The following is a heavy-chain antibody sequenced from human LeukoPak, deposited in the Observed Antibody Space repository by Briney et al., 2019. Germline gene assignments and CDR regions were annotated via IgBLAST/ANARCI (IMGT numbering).Heavy chain of an antibody. CDR2: INPNSGGT. Sequence: ASVKVSCRASGYTFTGYYMHWVRQAPGQGLEWMGWINPNSGGTNYAQKFQGRVTMTRDTSISTAYMELSRLRSDDTAVYYCARSLVGATMFGAFDIWGQGTTVTVSS. CDR1: GYTFTGYY. D-gene: IGHD1-26*01. V-gene: IGHV1-2*02. CDR3: ARSLVGATMFGAFDI. J-gene: IGHJ3*02.